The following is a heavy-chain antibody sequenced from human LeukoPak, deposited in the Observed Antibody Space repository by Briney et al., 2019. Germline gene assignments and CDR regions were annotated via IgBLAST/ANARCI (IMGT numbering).Heavy chain of an antibody. CDR2: ISYDGSNK. Sequence: GGSLRLSCAASGFTFSSYGMHWVRQAPGKGLEWVAVISYDGSNKYYADSVKGRFTISRDNSKNTLYLQMNSLRAEDTAAYYRAKAYRAVAGPVDYWGQGTLVTVSS. CDR1: GFTFSSYG. D-gene: IGHD6-19*01. V-gene: IGHV3-30*18. J-gene: IGHJ4*02. CDR3: AKAYRAVAGPVDY.